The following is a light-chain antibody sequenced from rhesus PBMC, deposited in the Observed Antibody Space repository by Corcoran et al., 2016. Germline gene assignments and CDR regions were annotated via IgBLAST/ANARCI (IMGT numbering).Light chain of an antibody. J-gene: IGLJ1*01. Sequence: QAALTQSPSVSGSPGQSVTISCTGTSSDIGDYNRVSWYQQHPGKAPKFMIYEVSKRPSGVSDRFSGSKSGNTASLTISGLQAEDGADYYGSSYASSSALIFGAGTRLTVL. CDR3: SSYASSSALI. V-gene: IGLV2-13*02. CDR1: SSDIGDYNR. CDR2: EVS.